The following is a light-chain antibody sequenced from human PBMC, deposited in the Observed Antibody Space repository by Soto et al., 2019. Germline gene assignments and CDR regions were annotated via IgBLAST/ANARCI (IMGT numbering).Light chain of an antibody. CDR2: GAS. V-gene: IGKV3-20*01. CDR3: QQYDNSPLT. Sequence: DIVFTQSPGTLSLSPGERAALSCRASQSVSGRYLAWAQQKPGQAPRLLIYGASNRATGIADRFSGSGYGRDFTLTISRLEPVVFAVYYCQQYDNSPLTLGGGTKVDSK. CDR1: QSVSGRY. J-gene: IGKJ4*01.